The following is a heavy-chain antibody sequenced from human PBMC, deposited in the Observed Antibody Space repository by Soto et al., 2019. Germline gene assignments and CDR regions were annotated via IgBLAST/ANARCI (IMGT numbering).Heavy chain of an antibody. CDR3: ARVAITLIRGLKVDFYSMDV. CDR2: ISVYNGNK. V-gene: IGHV1-18*01. CDR1: GYTFNNYG. J-gene: IGHJ6*02. D-gene: IGHD3-10*01. Sequence: ASVKVSCKASGYTFNNYGITWVRQAPGQGLEWLGWISVYNGNKNYAKKVQGRVSMTADTSTSTAHMELRSLQSDDTVVYFCARVAITLIRGLKVDFYSMDVWGQGTTVTVSS.